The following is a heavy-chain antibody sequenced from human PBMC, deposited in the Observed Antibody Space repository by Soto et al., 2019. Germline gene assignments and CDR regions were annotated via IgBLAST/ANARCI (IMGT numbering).Heavy chain of an antibody. V-gene: IGHV4-31*03. D-gene: IGHD2-15*01. CDR2: IYYSGST. CDR1: GGSISSGGYY. Sequence: SETLSLTCTVSGGSISSGGYYWSWIRQHPGKGLEWIGYIYYSGSTYYNPSLKSRVTISVDTSKNQFSLKLSSVTAADTAVYYCARAGYCSGGSCYFDYWGQGTLVTVSS. J-gene: IGHJ4*02. CDR3: ARAGYCSGGSCYFDY.